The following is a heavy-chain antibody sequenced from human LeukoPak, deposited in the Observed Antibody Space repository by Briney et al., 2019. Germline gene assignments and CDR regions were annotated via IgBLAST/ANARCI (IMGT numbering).Heavy chain of an antibody. V-gene: IGHV1-2*02. D-gene: IGHD2-21*01. Sequence: ASVKVSCKASGYKFTDYYMHWVRQAPGQGLEWMGWINPNSGGTKYALKFQGRVTMTRDTSINTAYMELNWLRSDDTAVYFCARVRGLFYFDYWGQGTLATVSS. CDR1: GYKFTDYY. J-gene: IGHJ4*02. CDR2: INPNSGGT. CDR3: ARVRGLFYFDY.